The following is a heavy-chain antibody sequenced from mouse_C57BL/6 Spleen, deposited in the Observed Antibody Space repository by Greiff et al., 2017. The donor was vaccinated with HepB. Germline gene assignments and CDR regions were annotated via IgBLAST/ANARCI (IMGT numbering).Heavy chain of an antibody. Sequence: QVQLQQSGAELAKPGASVKLSCKASGYTFTSYWMHWVKQRPGQGLEWIGYINPSSGYTKYNQKFKDKATLTAYKSSSTAYMQLSSLTYEDSAVYYCARYDAWFAYWGQGTLVTVSA. J-gene: IGHJ3*01. V-gene: IGHV1-7*01. D-gene: IGHD2-12*01. CDR1: GYTFTSYW. CDR3: ARYDAWFAY. CDR2: INPSSGYT.